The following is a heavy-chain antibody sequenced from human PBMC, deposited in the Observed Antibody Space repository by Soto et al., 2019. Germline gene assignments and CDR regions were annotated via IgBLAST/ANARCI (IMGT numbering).Heavy chain of an antibody. CDR2: IYYSGST. Sequence: PSETLSLTCTVSGGSISSGDYYWSWIRQPPGKGLEWIGYIYYSGSTYYNPSLKSRVTISVDTSKNQFSLKLSSVTAADTAVYYCAREGVKNWFDPWGQGTLVTVSS. D-gene: IGHD2-21*01. CDR3: AREGVKNWFDP. J-gene: IGHJ5*02. CDR1: GGSISSGDYY. V-gene: IGHV4-30-4*01.